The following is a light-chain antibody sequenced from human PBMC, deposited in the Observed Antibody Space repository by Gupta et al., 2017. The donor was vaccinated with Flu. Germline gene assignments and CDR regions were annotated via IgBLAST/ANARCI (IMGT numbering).Light chain of an antibody. J-gene: IGLJ1*01. Sequence: QSALTQPPSASGSPGQPVTISCTGPSSDVGGYNFVSWYQHHPGKAPKVVIYEVSKRPSGVPDRFSGSKSGNTASLTVSRLQTEDEADYYCSSYAGNNIFYVFGTGTKVTVL. V-gene: IGLV2-8*01. CDR3: SSYAGNNIFYV. CDR2: EVS. CDR1: SSDVGGYNF.